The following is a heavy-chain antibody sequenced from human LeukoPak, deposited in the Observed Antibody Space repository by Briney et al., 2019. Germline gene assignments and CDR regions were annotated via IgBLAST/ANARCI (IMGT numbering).Heavy chain of an antibody. J-gene: IGHJ4*02. CDR3: ARRGGLGYGDLDY. CDR2: ISGDGSGI. Sequence: PGRSLRLSCAASTNTFSSYWMHWVRQAPGKGLVWVSRISGDGSGITFADSVKGRFSISRDNAKNTLYLQMNSLRAEDTAIYYCARRGGLGYGDLDYWGQGTLVTVSS. CDR1: TNTFSSYW. V-gene: IGHV3-74*01. D-gene: IGHD4-17*01.